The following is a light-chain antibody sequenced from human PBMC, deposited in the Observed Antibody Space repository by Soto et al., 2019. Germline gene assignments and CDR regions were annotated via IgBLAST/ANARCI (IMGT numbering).Light chain of an antibody. CDR2: EVR. CDR1: SSDVGAYNY. Sequence: ALTQPASVSGSPGQSITISCNGSSSDVGAYNYVSWYQQYPGKAPKVIIFEVRKRPSGVSNRFSGSKSGDTASLTISGLQADDEADYYCSSYRSSTTFVFGTGTKLTVL. J-gene: IGLJ1*01. CDR3: SSYRSSTTFV. V-gene: IGLV2-14*01.